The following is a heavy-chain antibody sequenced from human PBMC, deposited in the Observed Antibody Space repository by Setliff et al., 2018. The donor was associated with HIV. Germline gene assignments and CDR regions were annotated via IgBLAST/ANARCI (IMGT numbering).Heavy chain of an antibody. D-gene: IGHD3-3*01. J-gene: IGHJ4*02. CDR2: SHNNGNT. CDR3: ARRRGGXSRIFLDY. V-gene: IGHV4-59*08. Sequence: SETLSLTCTASGGSISSYYWSWIRQPPGEGLEWIGYSHNNGNTHYNPSLKSRVTISVDTSNTQFSLKLRSVTAADTAVYYCARRRGGXSRIFLDYWGQGNLVTVSS. CDR1: GGSISSYY.